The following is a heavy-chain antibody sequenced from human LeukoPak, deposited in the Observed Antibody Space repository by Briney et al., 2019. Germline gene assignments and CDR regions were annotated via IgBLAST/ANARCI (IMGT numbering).Heavy chain of an antibody. Sequence: PSETLSPTCTVSGGSINNYFWSWIRQPAGKGLEWIGRIYSSGSTNYSPSLRSRVTVSVDTSKNQFSLQLSSVTAADTAVYYCARESDYWGQGTLVTVSS. CDR2: IYSSGST. CDR3: ARESDY. V-gene: IGHV4-4*07. CDR1: GGSINNYF. J-gene: IGHJ4*02.